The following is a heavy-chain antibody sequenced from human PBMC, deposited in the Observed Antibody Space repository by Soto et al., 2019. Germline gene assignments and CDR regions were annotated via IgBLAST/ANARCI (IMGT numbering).Heavy chain of an antibody. Sequence: PSETLSLTCTVSGVSISTSSYYWGWIRQPPGKGLEWIGSIYYSGSTKYNPSLESRVIISVDTSKNEYSLRLSSLTAADTALYYCVRILRGYGIMTGYYGWFDPWGQRTPVTVS. D-gene: IGHD3-9*01. CDR3: VRILRGYGIMTGYYGWFDP. V-gene: IGHV4-39*01. J-gene: IGHJ5*02. CDR2: IYYSGST. CDR1: GVSISTSSYY.